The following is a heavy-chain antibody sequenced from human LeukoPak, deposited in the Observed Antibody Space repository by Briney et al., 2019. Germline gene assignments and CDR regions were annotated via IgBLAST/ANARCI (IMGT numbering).Heavy chain of an antibody. Sequence: GGSLRLSCAASGFTFSYSWMNWVRQAPGKGLEWVADIKEDGREKYYVDSVKGRFTISRDNAKNSLYLQMNSLRAEDTAVYYCARAGRLQSCLDNFDVWGQGTLVTVSS. J-gene: IGHJ4*02. CDR3: ARAGRLQSCLDNFDV. CDR2: IKEDGREK. CDR1: GFTFSYSW. D-gene: IGHD5-24*01. V-gene: IGHV3-7*03.